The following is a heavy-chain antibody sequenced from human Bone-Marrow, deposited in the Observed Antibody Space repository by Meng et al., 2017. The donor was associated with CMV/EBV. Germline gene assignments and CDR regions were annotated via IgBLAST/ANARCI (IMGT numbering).Heavy chain of an antibody. CDR2: IIPIFGTA. J-gene: IGHJ6*01. V-gene: IGHV1-69*05. Sequence: SVKVSCKASGGTFSSYAISWVRQAPGQGLEWMGGIIPIFGTANYAQKFQGRVTITTDESTSTAYMELSSLRSEDTAVYYCARGYCSSTSCYKNGMDVWGQGTTVTGSS. CDR3: ARGYCSSTSCYKNGMDV. D-gene: IGHD2-2*02. CDR1: GGTFSSYA.